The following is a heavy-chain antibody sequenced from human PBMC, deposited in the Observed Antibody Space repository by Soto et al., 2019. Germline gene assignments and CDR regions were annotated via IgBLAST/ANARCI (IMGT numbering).Heavy chain of an antibody. D-gene: IGHD6-13*01. CDR1: GGSFSGYY. CDR2: INHSGST. V-gene: IGHV4-34*01. Sequence: PSVTLSLTCAVYGGSFSGYYWSWIRQPPGKGLEWIGDINHSGSTNYNLYLMCRLSISVEKSKNQFSLKLSSVSAADTAVYSCARGRSRYSPSGPQFDPWGQGNLVTV. CDR3: ARGRSRYSPSGPQFDP. J-gene: IGHJ5*02.